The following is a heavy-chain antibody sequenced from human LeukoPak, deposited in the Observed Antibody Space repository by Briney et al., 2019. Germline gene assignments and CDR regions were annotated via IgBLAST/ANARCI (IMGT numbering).Heavy chain of an antibody. CDR1: GFTFSSYA. J-gene: IGHJ4*02. Sequence: GGSLRLSCAASGFTFSSYAMSWVRQAPGKGLEWVSVISGSGGSTYYADSVKGRFTISRDNAKNTLYLQMNSLRAEDTAVYYCAKLEDSSGYYYFDYWGQGTLVTVSS. CDR3: AKLEDSSGYYYFDY. V-gene: IGHV3-23*01. D-gene: IGHD3-22*01. CDR2: ISGSGGST.